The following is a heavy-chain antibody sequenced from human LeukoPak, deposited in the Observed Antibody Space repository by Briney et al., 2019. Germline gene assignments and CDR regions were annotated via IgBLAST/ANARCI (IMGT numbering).Heavy chain of an antibody. V-gene: IGHV4-4*07. Sequence: SETLSLTCAISGGATSSDTWTWIRQPAGKGLEWIGCIHSSGSTKYNPSLQSRISISVDKSKNQFSLRLTSLTAADTAVYYCARDFRYCSGGGCINWFDPWGQGTLVTVSS. CDR3: ARDFRYCSGGGCINWFDP. J-gene: IGHJ5*02. CDR1: GGATSSDT. D-gene: IGHD2-15*01. CDR2: IHSSGST.